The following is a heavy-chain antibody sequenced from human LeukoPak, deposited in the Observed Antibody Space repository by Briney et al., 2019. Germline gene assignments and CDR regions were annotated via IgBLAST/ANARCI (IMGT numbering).Heavy chain of an antibody. CDR2: INHSGST. V-gene: IGHV4-34*01. Sequence: PSETLSLTCAVYGGSFSGYYWSWIRQPPGKGLEWIGEINHSGSTNYNPSLKSRVTISVDTSKNQFSLKLSSVTAADTAVYYCARGVPPHSYGYYYYGMDVWGQGTTVTVSS. D-gene: IGHD5-18*01. J-gene: IGHJ6*02. CDR3: ARGVPPHSYGYYYYGMDV. CDR1: GGSFSGYY.